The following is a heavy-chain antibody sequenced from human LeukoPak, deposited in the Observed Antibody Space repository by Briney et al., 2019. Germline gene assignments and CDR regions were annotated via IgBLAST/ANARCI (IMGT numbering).Heavy chain of an antibody. CDR3: ARTVTTTHFDY. CDR2: IYHSGGT. D-gene: IGHD4-11*01. J-gene: IGHJ4*02. Sequence: SETLSLTCAVSGGSISSSGYSWSWIRQPPGKGLEWIGYIYHSGGTYYNPSLKSRVTISIDRSSNQFSLKLTSVTAADTAVYYCARTVTTTHFDYWGQGTLVTVSS. V-gene: IGHV4-30-2*01. CDR1: GGSISSSGYS.